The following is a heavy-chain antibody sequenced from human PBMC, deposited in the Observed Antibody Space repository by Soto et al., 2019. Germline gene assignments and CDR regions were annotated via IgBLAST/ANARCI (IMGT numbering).Heavy chain of an antibody. J-gene: IGHJ5*02. V-gene: IGHV1-46*01. CDR2: VKSSGGDT. CDR1: GYTFTDYY. D-gene: IGHD3-3*01. Sequence: ASVKVSCKAYGYTFTDYYIHWVRQAPGQGLEWMGLVKSSGGDTTYAQEFQGRVTMTRDTSASTAYMELSSLRSEDTAVYYCARETYYDFWSGYYLAVDPSGQGTLATVSS. CDR3: ARETYYDFWSGYYLAVDP.